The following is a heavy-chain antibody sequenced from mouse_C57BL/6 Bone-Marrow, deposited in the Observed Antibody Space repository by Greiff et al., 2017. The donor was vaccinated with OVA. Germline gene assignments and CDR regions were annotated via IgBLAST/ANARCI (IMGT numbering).Heavy chain of an antibody. CDR1: GYTFTDYN. Sequence: EVQLQQSGPELVKPGASVKMSCKASGYTFTDYNMHWVKQSHGKSLEWIGYINPNNGGTSYNQKFKGKATLTVNKSSSTAYMELRSLTSEESAVYYCARETLYYEYDDWYFDVWGTGTTVTVSS. CDR3: ARETLYYEYDDWYFDV. CDR2: INPNNGGT. D-gene: IGHD2-4*01. J-gene: IGHJ1*03. V-gene: IGHV1-22*01.